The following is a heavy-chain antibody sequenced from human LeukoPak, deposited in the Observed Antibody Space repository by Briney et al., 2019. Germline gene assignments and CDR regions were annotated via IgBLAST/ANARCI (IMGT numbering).Heavy chain of an antibody. CDR3: ARTQYSGSYRHFDY. Sequence: PGRSLRLSCAASGFTFSSYGMHWVRQAPGKGLEWVSVIWYDGSNKYYADSVKGRFTISRDNSKNTLYLQMNSLRAEDTAVYYCARTQYSGSYRHFDYWGQGTLVTVSS. V-gene: IGHV3-33*01. CDR2: IWYDGSNK. D-gene: IGHD1-26*01. CDR1: GFTFSSYG. J-gene: IGHJ4*02.